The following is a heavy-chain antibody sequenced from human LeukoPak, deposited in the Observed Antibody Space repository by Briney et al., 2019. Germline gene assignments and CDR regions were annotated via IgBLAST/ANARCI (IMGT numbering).Heavy chain of an antibody. Sequence: GASVKVSCKASGGTFSSYAISWVRQAPGQGLEWMGGIIPIFGTANYAQKFQGRVTITADESTSTAYMELSSLRSEDTAVYYCARSPYYYDSSGYLPEYFQHWGQGTLVTVSS. CDR2: IIPIFGTA. D-gene: IGHD3-22*01. CDR3: ARSPYYYDSSGYLPEYFQH. CDR1: GGTFSSYA. V-gene: IGHV1-69*13. J-gene: IGHJ1*01.